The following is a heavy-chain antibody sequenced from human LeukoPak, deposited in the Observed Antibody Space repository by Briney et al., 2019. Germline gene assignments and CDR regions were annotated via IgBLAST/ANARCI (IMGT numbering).Heavy chain of an antibody. V-gene: IGHV4-61*02. CDR1: GGSISSSSYY. CDR2: IYTSGST. D-gene: IGHD3-16*01. CDR3: ARSRSMITFGGSIDY. J-gene: IGHJ4*02. Sequence: PSETLSLTCTVSGGSISSSSYYWGWIRQPAGKGLEWIGRIYTSGSTNYNPSLKSRVTISVDTSKNQFSLKLSSVTAADTAVYYCARSRSMITFGGSIDYWGQGTLVTVSS.